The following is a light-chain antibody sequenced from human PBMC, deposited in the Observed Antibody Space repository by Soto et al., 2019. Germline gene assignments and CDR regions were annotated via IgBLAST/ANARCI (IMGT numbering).Light chain of an antibody. CDR1: QSVSSSY. J-gene: IGKJ1*01. V-gene: IGKV3-20*01. Sequence: EIVLTQSPGTLSLSPGERATLSCRASQSVSSSYLAWYQQKPGQAHRLVIYGAYSRATGIQDRFSGSGSGTDFTLTISRLEPEDFAVYYCQQYGSSPRTFGQGTKVDIK. CDR3: QQYGSSPRT. CDR2: GAY.